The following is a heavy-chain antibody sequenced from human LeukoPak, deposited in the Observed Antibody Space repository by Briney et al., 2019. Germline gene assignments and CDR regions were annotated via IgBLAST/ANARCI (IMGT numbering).Heavy chain of an antibody. CDR2: IYYSGST. Sequence: SETLSLTCTVSGGSISSYYWSWIRQPPGKGLEWIGYIYYSGSTYYNPSLKSRVTISVDTSKNQFSLKLSSVTAADTAVYYCARGIDSSFDYWGQGTLVTVSS. CDR1: GGSISSYY. J-gene: IGHJ4*02. CDR3: ARGIDSSFDY. V-gene: IGHV4-30-4*08. D-gene: IGHD2-15*01.